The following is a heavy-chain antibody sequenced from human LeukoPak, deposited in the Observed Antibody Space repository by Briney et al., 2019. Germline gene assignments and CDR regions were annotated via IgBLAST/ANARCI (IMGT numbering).Heavy chain of an antibody. CDR3: ARLTLWFGESSYYYMDV. J-gene: IGHJ6*03. CDR2: INHSGST. V-gene: IGHV4-34*01. CDR1: GGSFSGYY. D-gene: IGHD3-10*01. Sequence: SETLSLTCAVYGGSFSGYYWSWIRQPPGKGLEWIGEINHSGSTNYNPSLKSRVTISVDTSKNQFSLKLSSVTAADTAVYYCARLTLWFGESSYYYMDVWGKGTTVTISS.